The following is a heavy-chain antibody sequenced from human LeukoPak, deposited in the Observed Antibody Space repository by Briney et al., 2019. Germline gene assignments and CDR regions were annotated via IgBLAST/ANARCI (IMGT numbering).Heavy chain of an antibody. CDR2: IYYSGST. CDR3: ATSSSGPYNWFDP. D-gene: IGHD6-6*01. V-gene: IGHV4-34*01. CDR1: GGSFSGYY. J-gene: IGHJ5*02. Sequence: SETLSLTCAVYGGSFSGYYWSWIRQPPGKGLEWIGSIYYSGSTYYNPSLKSRVTISVDTSKNQFSLKLSSVTAADTAVYYCATSSSGPYNWFDPWGQGTLVTVSS.